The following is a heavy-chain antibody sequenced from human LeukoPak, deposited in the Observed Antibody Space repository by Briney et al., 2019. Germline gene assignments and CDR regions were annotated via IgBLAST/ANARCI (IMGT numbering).Heavy chain of an antibody. D-gene: IGHD5-12*01. V-gene: IGHV1-8*01. CDR2: MNPNSGNT. Sequence: ASVKVSCKASGYTFTSDDINWVRQATGQGLEWMGWMNPNSGNTGYAQKFQGRVTITRNTSISTACMELSSLRSEDTAVYYCARGRSGYDPFPYYYYYMDVWGKGTTVTVSS. J-gene: IGHJ6*03. CDR3: ARGRSGYDPFPYYYYYMDV. CDR1: GYTFTSDD.